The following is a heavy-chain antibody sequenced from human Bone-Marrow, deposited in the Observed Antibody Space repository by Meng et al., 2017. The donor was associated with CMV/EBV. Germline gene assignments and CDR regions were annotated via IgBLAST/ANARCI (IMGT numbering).Heavy chain of an antibody. J-gene: IGHJ4*02. Sequence: SETLSLTCTVATPSISSISYYWGWLRQPPGKGLEWIGCIYYSGSTYYNPSLKSRVTISVDTSKNQFSLKLSSVTAADTAVYYYARDRKYYYDSSGYYYAPVFAYWGQGTVVTVPS. CDR2: IYYSGST. D-gene: IGHD3-22*01. CDR3: ARDRKYYYDSSGYYYAPVFAY. V-gene: IGHV4-39*07. CDR1: TPSISSISYY.